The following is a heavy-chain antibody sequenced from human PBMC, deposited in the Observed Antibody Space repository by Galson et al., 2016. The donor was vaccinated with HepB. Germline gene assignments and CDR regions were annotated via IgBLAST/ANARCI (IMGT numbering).Heavy chain of an antibody. D-gene: IGHD4-11*01. CDR1: GSTFITYY. Sequence: SCKASGSTFITYYIHWVRQAPGQGLEWMGVINAGGVSTIYAQKFQGRVTLTRGTPASIVYMELMSLRSDDTAIYYCASALGSNSDWYFDLWGRGTLVSVSS. CDR3: ASALGSNSDWYFDL. CDR2: INAGGVST. V-gene: IGHV1-46*01. J-gene: IGHJ2*01.